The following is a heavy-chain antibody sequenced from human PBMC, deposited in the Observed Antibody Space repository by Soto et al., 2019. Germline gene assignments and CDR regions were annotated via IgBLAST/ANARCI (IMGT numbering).Heavy chain of an antibody. CDR1: GFTFSTYG. CDR3: VRVFDTYYFDL. Sequence: QVQLVESGRGVVQPGRSLRLSCAASGFTFSTYGMHWVRQAPGKGLEWVALIWSDGTNKYYADSVKGRFTISRDNSKKTLYLQMNSLRAEDTAVYYCVRVFDTYYFDLWGQGNMVTVSS. J-gene: IGHJ4*02. CDR2: IWSDGTNK. V-gene: IGHV3-33*01. D-gene: IGHD3-9*01.